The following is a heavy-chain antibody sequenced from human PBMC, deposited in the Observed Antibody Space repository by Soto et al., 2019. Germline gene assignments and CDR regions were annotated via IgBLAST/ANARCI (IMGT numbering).Heavy chain of an antibody. J-gene: IGHJ4*02. CDR2: IYNGGST. CDR1: GGSISTVNYW. Sequence: QVQLQESGPGLVKPSQTLSLTCTVSGGSISTVNYWWSWIRQSPDMGLEWIGHIYNGGSTYNNPFLGSRVTVPVDPSKNQLALTLSSVSAADRGVYYCARVPSGDQVDSWGQGTLVTVSS. CDR3: ARVPSGDQVDS. D-gene: IGHD7-27*01. V-gene: IGHV4-30-4*01.